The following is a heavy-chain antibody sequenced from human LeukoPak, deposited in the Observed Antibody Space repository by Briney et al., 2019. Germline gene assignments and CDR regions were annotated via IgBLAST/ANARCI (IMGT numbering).Heavy chain of an antibody. V-gene: IGHV3-23*01. CDR3: AKAPTGTPGEDYFDY. CDR2: ISGSGGST. J-gene: IGHJ4*02. Sequence: RPGGSLRLSCAASGFTFSSYAMSWVRQAPGKGLEWVSAISGSGGSTYYADSVKGRFTISRDNSKNTLYLQMNSLRAEDTAVYYCAKAPTGTPGEDYFDYWGQGTLVTVSS. CDR1: GFTFSSYA. D-gene: IGHD1-1*01.